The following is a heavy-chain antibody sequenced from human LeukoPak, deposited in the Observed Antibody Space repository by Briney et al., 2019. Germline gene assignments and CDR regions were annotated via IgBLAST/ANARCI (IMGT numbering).Heavy chain of an antibody. D-gene: IGHD3-10*02. CDR1: GFTFSSYA. V-gene: IGHV3-64*01. Sequence: PGGSRRLSCAASGFTFSSYAMHWVRQAPGKGLEYVSAISSNGDSTYYANSVKGRFTISRDNAKNSLYLQMNSLRAEDTAVYYCAELGITMIGGVWGKGTTVTISS. CDR2: ISSNGDST. J-gene: IGHJ6*04. CDR3: AELGITMIGGV.